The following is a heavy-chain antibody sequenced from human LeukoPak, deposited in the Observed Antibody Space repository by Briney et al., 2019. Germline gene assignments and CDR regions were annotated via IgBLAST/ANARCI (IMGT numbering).Heavy chain of an antibody. D-gene: IGHD4-17*01. CDR2: MYTSGST. CDR1: GGSIRSGSYY. J-gene: IGHJ4*02. CDR3: ARHVATVTTWDLYYFDY. Sequence: SQTLSLTCSVSGGSIRSGSYYWSWIRQPAGKGLEWIGRMYTSGSTNYNPSLKSRVTISVDTSKNQFSLKLSSVTAADTAVYYCARHVATVTTWDLYYFDYWGQGTLVTVSS. V-gene: IGHV4-61*02.